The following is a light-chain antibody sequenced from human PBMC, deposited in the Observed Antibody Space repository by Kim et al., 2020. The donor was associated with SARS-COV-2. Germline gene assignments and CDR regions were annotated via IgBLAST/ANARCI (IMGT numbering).Light chain of an antibody. CDR1: QDINNY. CDR3: QQYDNLPPYT. Sequence: ASVGDRVTITCQASQDINNYLNWYQQKTGKAPKLLIYDATNLETGVPSRFSGSGSGTDFTITISSLQPEDIATYYCQQYDNLPPYTFGQGTKLEIK. V-gene: IGKV1-33*01. CDR2: DAT. J-gene: IGKJ2*01.